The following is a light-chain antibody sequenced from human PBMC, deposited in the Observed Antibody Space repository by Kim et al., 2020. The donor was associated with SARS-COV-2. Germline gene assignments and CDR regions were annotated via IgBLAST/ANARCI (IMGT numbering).Light chain of an antibody. V-gene: IGKV4-1*01. CDR3: QQYYITPPWT. Sequence: TINCKSSQSVLYSSNNKNYLAWYQQKPGQPPKLLIYWASTRESGVPDRFSGSGSGTDFTLTISSLQAEDVAVYYCQQYYITPPWTFGQGTKVDIK. CDR2: WAS. CDR1: QSVLYSSNNKNY. J-gene: IGKJ1*01.